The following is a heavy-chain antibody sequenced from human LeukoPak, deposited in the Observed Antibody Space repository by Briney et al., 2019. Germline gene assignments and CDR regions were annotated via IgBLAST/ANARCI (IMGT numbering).Heavy chain of an antibody. CDR2: IYYSGST. Sequence: PSETLSLTCTVSGDSISDGDYYWSWIRQPPGKGLEWIGYIYYSGSTFYNPSLKSRVIISVDTSKKQFSLRLYSVTAADTAVYYCARAVSDAFDIWGQGTMVTVSS. CDR3: ARAVSDAFDI. V-gene: IGHV4-30-4*08. J-gene: IGHJ3*02. CDR1: GDSISDGDYY.